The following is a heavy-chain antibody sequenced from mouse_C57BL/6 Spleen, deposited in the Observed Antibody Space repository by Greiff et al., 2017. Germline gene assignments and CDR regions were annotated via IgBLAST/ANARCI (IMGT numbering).Heavy chain of an antibody. D-gene: IGHD2-3*01. CDR2: ISDGGSYT. CDR3: ARAEDGYLYAMDY. J-gene: IGHJ4*01. Sequence: EVKLVESGGGLVKPGGSLKLSCAASGFTFSSYAMSWVRQTPEKRLEWVATISDGGSYTYYPDNVKGRFPISRDNAKNNLYLQMSHLKSEDTAMYYCARAEDGYLYAMDYWGQGTSVTVSS. V-gene: IGHV5-4*03. CDR1: GFTFSSYA.